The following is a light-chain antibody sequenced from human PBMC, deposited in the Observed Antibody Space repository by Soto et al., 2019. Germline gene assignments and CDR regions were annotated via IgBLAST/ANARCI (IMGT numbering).Light chain of an antibody. CDR3: SSYTSSSTVV. Sequence: QLVLTQPASVSGSPGQSITISCTGTSSDVGGYNYVSWYQQHPGKDPKLMIYDVSNRPSGVSNRFSGSKSGNTASLTISGLQAEDEADYYCSSYTSSSTVVFGGGTKLTVL. CDR2: DVS. J-gene: IGLJ2*01. V-gene: IGLV2-14*01. CDR1: SSDVGGYNY.